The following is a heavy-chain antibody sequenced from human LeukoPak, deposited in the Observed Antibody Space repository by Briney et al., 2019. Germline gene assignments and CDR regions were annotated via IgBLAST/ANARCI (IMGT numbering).Heavy chain of an antibody. CDR1: GFTFSSYA. Sequence: PGGSLRLSCAASGFTFSSYAMSWVRQAPGKGLEWVSAISGSGGSTYYADSVKGRFTISRDNSKNTLYLQMNSLRAEDTAVYYCAQNLYCGGGSCYPSALGMDVWGQGTTVTVSS. D-gene: IGHD2-15*01. CDR3: AQNLYCGGGSCYPSALGMDV. V-gene: IGHV3-23*01. J-gene: IGHJ6*02. CDR2: ISGSGGST.